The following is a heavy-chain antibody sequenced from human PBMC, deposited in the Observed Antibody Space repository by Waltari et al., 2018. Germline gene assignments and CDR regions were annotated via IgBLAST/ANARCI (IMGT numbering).Heavy chain of an antibody. CDR1: GYSFTSYW. J-gene: IGHJ4*02. D-gene: IGHD6-13*01. CDR3: ARWTAASTDYFDY. V-gene: IGHV5-51*03. Sequence: EVQLVQSGAEVKKPGESLKISCKGSGYSFTSYWIGWVRQMPGKGLEWMGIIYPGDSDTRYSPSFQGQVTISRDNAKNSLYLQMNSLRAEDTAVYYCARWTAASTDYFDYWGQGTLVTVSS. CDR2: IYPGDSDT.